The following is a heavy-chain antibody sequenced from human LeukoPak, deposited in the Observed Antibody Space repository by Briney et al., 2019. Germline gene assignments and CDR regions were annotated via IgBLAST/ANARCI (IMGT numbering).Heavy chain of an antibody. Sequence: SEPLSLTCTVSGGSISSSSYYWRWIRQPPGQGLEWSGSIYYSGSTYYNPSLKSRLTISVDTSKNQFSLKLSSVTAADTAVYYCARRYDFWSGYFYYFDYWGQGTLVTVSS. D-gene: IGHD3-3*01. CDR2: IYYSGST. V-gene: IGHV4-39*01. CDR3: ARRYDFWSGYFYYFDY. J-gene: IGHJ4*02. CDR1: GGSISSSSYY.